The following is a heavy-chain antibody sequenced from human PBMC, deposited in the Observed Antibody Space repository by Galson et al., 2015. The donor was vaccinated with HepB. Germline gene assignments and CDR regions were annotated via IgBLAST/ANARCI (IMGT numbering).Heavy chain of an antibody. CDR3: AHSFGLVGPYFDY. Sequence: PALVKPTQTLTLTCTFAGFSLGASAMGVAWIRQPPGKALEWLALISWDDDERYSPYLKSRLTVTKDTFKNQAVLRMTNMDPVDTATYYCAHSFGLVGPYFDYWGQGILVTVSS. J-gene: IGHJ4*02. V-gene: IGHV2-5*02. CDR2: ISWDDDE. CDR1: GFSLGASAMG. D-gene: IGHD3/OR15-3a*01.